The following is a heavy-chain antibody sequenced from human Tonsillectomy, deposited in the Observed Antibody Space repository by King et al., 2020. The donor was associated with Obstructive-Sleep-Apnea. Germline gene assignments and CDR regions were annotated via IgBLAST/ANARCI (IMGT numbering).Heavy chain of an antibody. CDR1: GGSISSSSYY. Sequence: QLQESGPGLVKPSETLSLTCTVSGGSISSSSYYWGWIRQPPGKGLEWIGSIYYSGSTYYNPSLKSRVTISVDTSKNQFSLKLSSVTAADTAVYYCARATIFGRRFDPWGQGTLVTVSS. CDR3: ARATIFGRRFDP. CDR2: IYYSGST. V-gene: IGHV4-39*07. J-gene: IGHJ5*02. D-gene: IGHD3-3*01.